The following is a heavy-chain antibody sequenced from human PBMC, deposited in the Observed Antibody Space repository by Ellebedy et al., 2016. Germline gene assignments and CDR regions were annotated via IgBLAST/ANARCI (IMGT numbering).Heavy chain of an antibody. CDR3: AREWEGPYYYDSSGYVDAFDI. J-gene: IGHJ3*02. Sequence: GGSLRLSCAASGFTFSSYAMSWVRQAPGKGLEWVSAISGSGGSTYYADSVKGRFTISRDNAKNSLYLQMNSLRDEDTAVYYCAREWEGPYYYDSSGYVDAFDIWGQGTMVTVSS. CDR2: ISGSGGST. D-gene: IGHD3-22*01. V-gene: IGHV3-23*01. CDR1: GFTFSSYA.